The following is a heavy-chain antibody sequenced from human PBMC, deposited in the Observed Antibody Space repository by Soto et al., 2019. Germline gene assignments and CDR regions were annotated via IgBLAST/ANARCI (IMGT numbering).Heavy chain of an antibody. CDR1: GYTFTSYY. CDR3: ARGVQPYYYDSSGYPFH. J-gene: IGHJ4*02. D-gene: IGHD3-22*01. V-gene: IGHV1-46*01. CDR2: INPSGGST. Sequence: QVQLVQSGAEVKKPGASVKVSCKASGYTFTSYYMHWVRQAPGQGLEWMGIINPSGGSTSYAQKFQGRVTMTRDTSTSTVYMELSSLRSEDTAVYYCARGVQPYYYDSSGYPFHWGQGTLVTVSS.